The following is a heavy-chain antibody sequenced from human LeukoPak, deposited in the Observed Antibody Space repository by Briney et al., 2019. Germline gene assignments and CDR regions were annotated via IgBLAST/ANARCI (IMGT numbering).Heavy chain of an antibody. CDR3: ARWVVNYFYMDV. V-gene: IGHV4-4*07. CDR1: GCSISSYY. CDR2: IYTSGST. Sequence: PSETLSLTCTVSGCSISSYYWSWIRQPAGRGLEWIGRIYTSGSTNYNPSLKSRVTMSVDTSKNQFSLQLISVTAADTAVYYCARWVVNYFYMDVWGKGTTVTVSS. J-gene: IGHJ6*03. D-gene: IGHD2-21*01.